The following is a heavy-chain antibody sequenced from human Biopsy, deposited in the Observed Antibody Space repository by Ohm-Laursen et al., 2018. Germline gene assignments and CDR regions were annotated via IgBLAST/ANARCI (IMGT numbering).Heavy chain of an antibody. V-gene: IGHV1-18*04. CDR1: DYTFYSYG. D-gene: IGHD1-26*01. CDR2: ITADEK. J-gene: IGHJ3*02. Sequence: SVKVSCKVSDYTFYSYGITWVRRAPGQGLEWMGWITADEKNSAPKFQGRVTMTTDMSTSTAYMELRGLKSYDTAVYYCARVFGGAYYSYAFDIWGQGTLVIVSS. CDR3: ARVFGGAYYSYAFDI.